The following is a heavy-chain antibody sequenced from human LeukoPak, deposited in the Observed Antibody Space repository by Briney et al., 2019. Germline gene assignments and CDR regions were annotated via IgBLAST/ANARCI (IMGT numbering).Heavy chain of an antibody. D-gene: IGHD3-22*01. CDR2: ISGSGGST. CDR1: GFTFSTYA. Sequence: PGGSLRLSCAASGFTFSTYAMSWVRQAPGEGLEWVSAISGSGGSTYYADSVKGRFTISRDNSKNTLYLQMNSLRAEDTAIYYCAKSAYSESSGYYREYCFDYRGQGTLVTVSS. V-gene: IGHV3-23*01. CDR3: AKSAYSESSGYYREYCFDY. J-gene: IGHJ4*02.